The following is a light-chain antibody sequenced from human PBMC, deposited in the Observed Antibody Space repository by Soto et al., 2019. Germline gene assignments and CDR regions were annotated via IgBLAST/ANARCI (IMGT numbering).Light chain of an antibody. CDR1: PAIRTA. CDR3: LLDFRYFWA. CDR2: AAS. J-gene: IGKJ1*01. Sequence: AIQLTQSPSSLYAAAGDRVTITCRVSPAIRTALGWYQQKPGKVPKLLMYAASILQSGVPSRFSGSGSGTDFTLTISSLQPEDFATYYCLLDFRYFWAVGQGTKVEIK. V-gene: IGKV1-6*01.